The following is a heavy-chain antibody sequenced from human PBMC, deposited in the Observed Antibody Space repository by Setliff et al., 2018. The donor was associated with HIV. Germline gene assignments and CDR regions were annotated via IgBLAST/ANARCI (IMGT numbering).Heavy chain of an antibody. CDR2: LNDGGHI. J-gene: IGHJ4*02. CDR1: GDSFGDFY. D-gene: IGHD4-17*01. Sequence: SETLSLTCAMYGDSFGDFYWNWIRQAPGKGLEWIVELNDGGHINYNPSLKSRVTISQDTSKRQFSLRMTSVTAADTAVYYCAIFFVTSVTTQDHWGQGTLVTVSS. V-gene: IGHV4-34*01. CDR3: AIFFVTSVTTQDH.